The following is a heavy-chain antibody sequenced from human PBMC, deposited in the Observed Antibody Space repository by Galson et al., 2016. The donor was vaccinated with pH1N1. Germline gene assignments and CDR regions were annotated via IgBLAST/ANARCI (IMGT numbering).Heavy chain of an antibody. CDR1: GFTVSSNY. Sequence: SLRLSCAASGFTVSSNYMSWVRQAPGKALEWVSVIYSGGSTYYADSVKGRFTITRDNAKKTLYLQMNSLRAEDTAVYYCARDGNCWSGLGYSYHYYMYVWGNGTTVIVSS. CDR2: IYSGGST. J-gene: IGHJ6*03. CDR3: ARDGNCWSGLGYSYHYYMYV. D-gene: IGHD3-3*01. V-gene: IGHV3-66*01.